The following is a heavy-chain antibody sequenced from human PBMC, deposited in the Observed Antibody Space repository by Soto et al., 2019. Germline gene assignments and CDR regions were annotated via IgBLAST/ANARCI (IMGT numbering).Heavy chain of an antibody. D-gene: IGHD5-18*01. V-gene: IGHV3-74*01. CDR1: GFTFTSYW. CDR2: VNSGGSIT. CDR3: ARASAYSYQNWFDP. J-gene: IGHJ5*02. Sequence: PGGSLRLSCAASGFTFTSYWMHWVRQAPGKGLVWVSRVNSGGSITTYADSVKGRFTISRDNAKNTVYLQMNSLRAEDTAVYYCARASAYSYQNWFDPWGQGTLVTVSS.